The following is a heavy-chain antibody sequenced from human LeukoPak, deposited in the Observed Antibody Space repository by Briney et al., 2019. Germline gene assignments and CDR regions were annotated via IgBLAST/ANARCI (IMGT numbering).Heavy chain of an antibody. Sequence: GGSLRLSCVASGFTFSRFEMNWVRQAPGKGLESSSHSSTRTYIAYADSVKGRFTISRDNAKNSLYLEMNSLRAEDTAVYYCARGPYDSSGLGAFDIWGQGTMVTVSS. J-gene: IGHJ3*02. CDR2: SSTRTYI. V-gene: IGHV3-21*05. CDR1: GFTFSRFE. D-gene: IGHD3-22*01. CDR3: ARGPYDSSGLGAFDI.